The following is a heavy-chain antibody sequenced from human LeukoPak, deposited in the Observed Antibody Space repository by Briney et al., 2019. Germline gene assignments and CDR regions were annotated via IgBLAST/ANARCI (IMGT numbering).Heavy chain of an antibody. Sequence: GGSLRLSCAASGFTFSDYYMSWIRQAPGKGLEWVSYISSSGSTIYYADSVKGRFTISRDNAKNSLYLQMNSLRDEDTAVYYCARGFTDSGSWRGYFDYWGQGTLVTVSS. J-gene: IGHJ4*02. V-gene: IGHV3-11*01. CDR2: ISSSGSTI. CDR1: GFTFSDYY. D-gene: IGHD6-13*01. CDR3: ARGFTDSGSWRGYFDY.